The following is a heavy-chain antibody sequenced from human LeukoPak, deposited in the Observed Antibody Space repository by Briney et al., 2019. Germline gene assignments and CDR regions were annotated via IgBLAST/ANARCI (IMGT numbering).Heavy chain of an antibody. CDR1: GFTFSSYG. D-gene: IGHD1-7*01. CDR3: AKDLLYNWNYGGYFDY. J-gene: IGHJ4*02. CDR2: IRYDGSNK. V-gene: IGHV3-30*02. Sequence: PGGSLRLSCAASGFTFSSYGMHWVRQAPGKGLEWVAFIRYDGSNKKYADSVKGRFTISRDNSKNTLFVQMNSLRAEDTAVYYCAKDLLYNWNYGGYFDYWGQGTLVTVSS.